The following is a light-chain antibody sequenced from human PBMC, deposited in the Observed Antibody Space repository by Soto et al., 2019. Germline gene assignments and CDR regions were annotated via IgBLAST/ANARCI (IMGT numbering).Light chain of an antibody. Sequence: DIPMTQSPSTMSASVGDRVTITCRASQSVSSWFAWYQQKPGKAPKLLIYDASNLDSGVPSRFSGSGSGTEFTLTISSLQPDDFATYYCQQYNKYSWTFGQGTKVEVK. CDR3: QQYNKYSWT. J-gene: IGKJ1*01. CDR1: QSVSSW. CDR2: DAS. V-gene: IGKV1-5*01.